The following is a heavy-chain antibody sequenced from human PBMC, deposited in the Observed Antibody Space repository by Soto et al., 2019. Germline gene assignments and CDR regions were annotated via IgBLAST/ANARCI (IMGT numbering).Heavy chain of an antibody. V-gene: IGHV1-69*13. D-gene: IGHD6-6*01. CDR1: GGTFSSYA. J-gene: IGHJ4*02. CDR2: IIPIFGTA. CDR3: ARGVAARFSPTSPYFDY. Sequence: WASVKVSCKASGGTFSSYAISWVRQAPGQGLEWMGGIIPIFGTANYAQKFQGGVTITADESTSTAYVELSSLRSEDTAVYYCARGVAARFSPTSPYFDYWGQGTLVTVSS.